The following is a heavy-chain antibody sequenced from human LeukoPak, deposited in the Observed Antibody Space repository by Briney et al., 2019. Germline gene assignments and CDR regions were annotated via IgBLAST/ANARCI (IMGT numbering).Heavy chain of an antibody. V-gene: IGHV3-30*19. CDR3: ASQTAYDAFDI. J-gene: IGHJ3*02. CDR1: GFTFSSYG. CDR2: IWYDGSNK. D-gene: IGHD2-21*02. Sequence: PGGSLRLSCAASGFTFSSYGMHWVRQAPGKGLEWVAVIWYDGSNKYYADSVKGRFTISRDNSKNTLYLQMNSLRAEDTAVYYCASQTAYDAFDIWGQGTMVTVSS.